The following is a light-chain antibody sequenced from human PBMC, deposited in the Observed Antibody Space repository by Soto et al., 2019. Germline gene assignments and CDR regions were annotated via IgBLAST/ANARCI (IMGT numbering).Light chain of an antibody. J-gene: IGKJ2*01. CDR2: AAS. Sequence: DIQMTQSPSSLSASVGDRVTITCRASQTISSYLNWYQQKPGKAPKLLIYAASSLQSGVPSRFSGSGSRTDCTLTISNLQPEAFATYYCPQSHSIPYTFGQGTKLESK. CDR1: QTISSY. CDR3: PQSHSIPYT. V-gene: IGKV1-39*01.